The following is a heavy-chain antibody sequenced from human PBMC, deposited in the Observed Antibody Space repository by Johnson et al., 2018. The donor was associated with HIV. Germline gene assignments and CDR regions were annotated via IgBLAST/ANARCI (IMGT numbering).Heavy chain of an antibody. CDR2: ISSSGGTI. Sequence: QVQLVESGGGLVKPGGSLRLSCAASGFTLSDYYMSWIRQAPGKGLEWVSYISSSGGTIYNADSVKGRFTISRNNAKNSLYLQMNSLRAEDTAFYFCATVWRNEGRHAFDIWCQGTMVTVSS. J-gene: IGHJ3*02. D-gene: IGHD1-1*01. CDR1: GFTLSDYY. V-gene: IGHV3-11*04. CDR3: ATVWRNEGRHAFDI.